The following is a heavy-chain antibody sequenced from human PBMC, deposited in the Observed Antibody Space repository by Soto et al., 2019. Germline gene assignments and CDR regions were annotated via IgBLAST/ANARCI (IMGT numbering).Heavy chain of an antibody. Sequence: GGSLRLSCAASGFTFSGSGMHWVRQAPGKGLEWVGRIRSKANRYATAYAASVKGRFTISRDDSKNTAYLQMNSLKTEDTAVYYCTSTGGGTSKDYWGQGTLVTVSS. D-gene: IGHD1-1*01. CDR2: IRSKANRYAT. J-gene: IGHJ4*02. V-gene: IGHV3-73*01. CDR1: GFTFSGSG. CDR3: TSTGGGTSKDY.